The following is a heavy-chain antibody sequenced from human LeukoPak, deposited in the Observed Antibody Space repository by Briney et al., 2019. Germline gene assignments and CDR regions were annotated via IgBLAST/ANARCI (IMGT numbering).Heavy chain of an antibody. D-gene: IGHD6-19*01. CDR3: AKEEEWLAQGYFDY. J-gene: IGHJ4*02. Sequence: GGSLRLSCAASGFTFSSYGMHWVRQAPGKGLEWVAVIWYDGSNKYYADSVKGRFTISRDNSKNTLYLQMNSLRAEDTAVYYCAKEEEWLAQGYFDYWGQGTLVTVSS. CDR1: GFTFSSYG. V-gene: IGHV3-33*06. CDR2: IWYDGSNK.